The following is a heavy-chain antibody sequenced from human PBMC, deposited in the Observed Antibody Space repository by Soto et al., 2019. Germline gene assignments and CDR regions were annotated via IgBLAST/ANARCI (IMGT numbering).Heavy chain of an antibody. CDR2: IIPIFGTA. J-gene: IGHJ6*02. CDR1: GGTFSSYA. V-gene: IGHV1-69*12. CDR3: ARLYYDFEGHYYYYGMDV. D-gene: IGHD3-3*01. Sequence: QVQLVQSGAEVTKPGSSVKVSCKASGGTFSSYAISWVRQAPGQGLEWMGGIIPIFGTANYAQKFQGRVTITADESTSTAYMELSSLRSEDTAVYYCARLYYDFEGHYYYYGMDVWGQGTTVTVSS.